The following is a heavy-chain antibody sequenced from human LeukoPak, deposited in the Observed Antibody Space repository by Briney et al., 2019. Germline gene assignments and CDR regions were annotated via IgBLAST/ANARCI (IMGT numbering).Heavy chain of an antibody. CDR2: VSWNSGSI. Sequence: SLTLPCSASGFTFDDYAMQWLGQAPGKGREGVSGVSWNSGSIGYADSVKGRFTISRDNAKNSLYLQMNSLRGEVSAVYYCATDLYYWGQGTLVTVSS. CDR1: GFTFDDYA. CDR3: ATDLYY. J-gene: IGHJ4*02. V-gene: IGHV3-9*01.